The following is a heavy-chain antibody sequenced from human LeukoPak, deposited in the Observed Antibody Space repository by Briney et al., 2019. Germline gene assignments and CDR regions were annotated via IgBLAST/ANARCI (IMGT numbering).Heavy chain of an antibody. CDR2: IKQDGSEK. V-gene: IGHV3-7*01. Sequence: GGSLRLSCAASGFTFRNYWMGWVRQAPGKGLEWVANIKQDGSEKYYVDSVTGRFSISRDNAQNSLYLQMNSLRAVDTAVYYCARWATSFDLWGQGTLVTVSS. CDR1: GFTFRNYW. J-gene: IGHJ4*02. CDR3: ARWATSFDL.